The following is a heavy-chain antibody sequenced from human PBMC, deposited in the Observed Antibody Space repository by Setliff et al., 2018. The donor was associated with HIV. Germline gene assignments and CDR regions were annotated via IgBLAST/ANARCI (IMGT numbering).Heavy chain of an antibody. CDR2: IIPIFGHT. D-gene: IGHD2-2*01. CDR1: GGTFSSYA. CDR3: ARKPTGSPSAY. V-gene: IGHV1-69*05. Sequence: SVKVSCKASGGTFSSYAISWVRQAPGQGLEWMGGIIPIFGHTNYAQKLQGRVTITTDTSTSTAYMELRSLRSDDPALYYCARKPTGSPSAYWGQGTLVTVSS. J-gene: IGHJ4*02.